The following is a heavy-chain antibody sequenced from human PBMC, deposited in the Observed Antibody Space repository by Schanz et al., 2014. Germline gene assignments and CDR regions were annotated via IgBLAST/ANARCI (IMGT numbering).Heavy chain of an antibody. V-gene: IGHV3-33*06. D-gene: IGHD3-9*01. CDR3: AKQIHYDILTVTRN. J-gene: IGHJ4*02. CDR2: IWYDGSNK. CDR1: GFAFSVYG. Sequence: QVQMVESGGGVVQPGRSLRLSCAASGFAFSVYGLHWVRQAPGKGLEWVAFIWYDGSNKYYADSVKGRFTISRDNSKNTLYLQMNSLRAEDTAVYYCAKQIHYDILTVTRNWGQGTLVTVSS.